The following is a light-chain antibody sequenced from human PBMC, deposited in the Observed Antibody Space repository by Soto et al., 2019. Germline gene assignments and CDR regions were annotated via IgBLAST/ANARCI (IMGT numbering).Light chain of an antibody. Sequence: DIQMTQSPSSLSTSVGDRVTITCRASQSIASHLNWYQQKPGKAPELLIYAASSLLSGVPSRFSGSGSGTDFTLTINSLQPEDFATYYCQQTYSFPFTFGGGTKVEIK. J-gene: IGKJ4*01. CDR2: AAS. V-gene: IGKV1-39*01. CDR1: QSIASH. CDR3: QQTYSFPFT.